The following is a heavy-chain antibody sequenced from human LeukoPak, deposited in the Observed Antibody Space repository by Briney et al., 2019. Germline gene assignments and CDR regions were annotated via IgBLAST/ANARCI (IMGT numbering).Heavy chain of an antibody. D-gene: IGHD3-22*01. CDR1: GYTFTSYA. V-gene: IGHV1-69*04. Sequence: SVKVSCKASGYTFTSYAISWVRQAPGQGLEWMGRIIPILGIANYAQKFQGRVTITADKSTSTAYMELSSLRSEDTAVYYCARGTRFYDSSGYWAPFDYWGQGTPVTVSS. J-gene: IGHJ4*02. CDR3: ARGTRFYDSSGYWAPFDY. CDR2: IIPILGIA.